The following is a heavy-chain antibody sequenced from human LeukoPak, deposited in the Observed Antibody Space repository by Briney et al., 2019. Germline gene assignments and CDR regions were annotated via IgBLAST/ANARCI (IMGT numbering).Heavy chain of an antibody. D-gene: IGHD7-27*01. CDR3: AAHPRTGETIFDY. J-gene: IGHJ4*02. CDR1: GYTFTGFY. Sequence: ASVKVSCKASGYTFTGFYVHWVRQAPGPGLEWMGWINPNSGGTNYAQKFQGRVTMTRDTSISTAYMELNRLRSDDTAVFYCAAHPRTGETIFDYWGQGTLVTVSS. CDR2: INPNSGGT. V-gene: IGHV1-2*02.